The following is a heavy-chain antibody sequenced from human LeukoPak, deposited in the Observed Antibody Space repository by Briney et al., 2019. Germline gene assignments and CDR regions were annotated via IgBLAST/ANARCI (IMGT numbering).Heavy chain of an antibody. CDR3: AHSGTVTSPHDAFDV. CDR2: IYWDDDK. CDR1: GVSLSASGVG. Sequence: SGPTLVDPPQTLTLTCTFSGVSLSASGVGVGWIRQPPGKALEWLALIYWDDDKRYSPSLKSRLTITRDTSKNQVVLTLTNMDPVDTGTYYCAHSGTVTSPHDAFDVWGHGTMVTVSS. D-gene: IGHD4-17*01. V-gene: IGHV2-5*02. J-gene: IGHJ3*01.